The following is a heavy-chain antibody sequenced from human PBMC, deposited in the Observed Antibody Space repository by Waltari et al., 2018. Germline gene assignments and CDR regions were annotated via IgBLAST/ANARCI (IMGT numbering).Heavy chain of an antibody. CDR2: INPNRGGT. D-gene: IGHD3-3*01. CDR3: ASSITIFGVVENWFDP. CDR1: GYTFTGYY. V-gene: IGHV1-2*02. J-gene: IGHJ5*02. Sequence: QVQLVQSGAEVKKPGASVKVSCKASGYTFTGYYIHWVRQAPGQGLEWRGWINPNRGGTNYAQKFQGRFTMTRDTSISTAYMELSRLRSDDTAVYYCASSITIFGVVENWFDPWGQGTLVTVSS.